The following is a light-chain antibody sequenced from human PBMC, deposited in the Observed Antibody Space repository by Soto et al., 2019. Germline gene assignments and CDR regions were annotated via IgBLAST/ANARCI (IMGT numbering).Light chain of an antibody. V-gene: IGKV1-6*01. Sequence: AIQMTQSPSPLSASVGDRVTITCRASQGIRSELAWYQQKPGKAPNLLIYAASTLQSGVPSRFSGSGSGTDFTLTISSLQPEDFATYYCLHDYNYPRTFGQGTKV. CDR1: QGIRSE. J-gene: IGKJ1*01. CDR3: LHDYNYPRT. CDR2: AAS.